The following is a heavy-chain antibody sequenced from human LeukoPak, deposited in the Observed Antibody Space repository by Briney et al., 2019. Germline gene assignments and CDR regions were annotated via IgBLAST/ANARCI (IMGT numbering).Heavy chain of an antibody. J-gene: IGHJ4*02. CDR3: ARDGDYAVAY. D-gene: IGHD4-17*01. V-gene: IGHV3-7*04. Sequence: GGSLRLSCVVSGFTFRSSWMSWVRQAPGKGLEWAANIKPDGSEKFYVDSVKGRFTISRDNAKNSMYLEMDSLTDEDTAVYYCARDGDYAVAYWGQGTLVTVSS. CDR2: IKPDGSEK. CDR1: GFTFRSSW.